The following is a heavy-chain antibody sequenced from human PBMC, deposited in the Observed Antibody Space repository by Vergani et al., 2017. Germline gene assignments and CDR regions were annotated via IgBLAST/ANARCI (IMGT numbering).Heavy chain of an antibody. CDR2: INNNGGST. J-gene: IGHJ3*01. Sequence: QLLESGGGLIQPGGSLRLSCAASGFTFNSDAMTWVRQAPGKGLEWVSGINNNGGSTYYADSVKGRFTISRDTSKNTLSLQMTELRAEDTATYYCAKVCGNTSCPYGSGAFDVWGHGTMGTVSS. D-gene: IGHD2-2*01. V-gene: IGHV3-23*01. CDR1: GFTFNSDA. CDR3: AKVCGNTSCPYGSGAFDV.